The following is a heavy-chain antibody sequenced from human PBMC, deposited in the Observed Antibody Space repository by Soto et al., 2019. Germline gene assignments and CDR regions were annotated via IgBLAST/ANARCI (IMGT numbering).Heavy chain of an antibody. V-gene: IGHV1-8*01. Sequence: ASVKVSCKASGYTFTRYDISWVRQATGQGLEWMGWMNPNSGNTGYAQKFQGRVTMTRNTSISTAYMELSSLRSEDTAVYYCARGRGSGSYYYYYGMDVWGQGTTVTVSS. CDR2: MNPNSGNT. CDR1: GYTFTRYD. CDR3: ARGRGSGSYYYYYGMDV. J-gene: IGHJ6*02. D-gene: IGHD3-10*01.